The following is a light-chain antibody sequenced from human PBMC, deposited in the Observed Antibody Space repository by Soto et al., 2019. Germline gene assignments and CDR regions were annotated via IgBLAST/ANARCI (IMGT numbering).Light chain of an antibody. CDR3: QQRSTSFT. CDR1: QSVSSY. V-gene: IGKV3-11*01. CDR2: DAS. J-gene: IGKJ3*01. Sequence: EIVLTQSPATLSLSPGERATLSCRASQSVSSYLAWYQQKPGQAPRLLIYDASNRATGIPARFSGSGSGTDFPLTISSLEPEDFAVYYCQQRSTSFTFGPGTKVDIK.